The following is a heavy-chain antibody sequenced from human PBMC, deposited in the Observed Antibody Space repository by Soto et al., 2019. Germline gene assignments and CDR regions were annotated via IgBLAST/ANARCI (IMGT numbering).Heavy chain of an antibody. J-gene: IGHJ3*02. Sequence: PGGSLRLSCAASGFTFTRYSMNWVRQAPGKGLEWVSSISSTTNYIYYGDSMKGRFTISRDNAKNSLYLEMNSLGPDDTAVYYCASWLEREHAYDIWGLGTMVTVSS. D-gene: IGHD1-1*01. CDR1: GFTFTRYS. CDR3: ASWLEREHAYDI. CDR2: ISSTTNYI. V-gene: IGHV3-21*04.